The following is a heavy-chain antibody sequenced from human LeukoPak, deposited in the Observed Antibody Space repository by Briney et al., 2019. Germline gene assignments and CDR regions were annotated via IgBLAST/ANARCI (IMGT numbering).Heavy chain of an antibody. CDR2: IYYSGST. D-gene: IGHD3-10*01. Sequence: SETLSLTCTVSGGSISSSSYYWGWIRQPPGKGLEWIGSIYYSGSTYYNPSLKSRVTISVDTSKNQFSLKLSSVTAADTAVYYCARTRSLWFGENWGQGTLVTVSS. CDR3: ARTRSLWFGEN. CDR1: GGSISSSSYY. J-gene: IGHJ4*02. V-gene: IGHV4-39*01.